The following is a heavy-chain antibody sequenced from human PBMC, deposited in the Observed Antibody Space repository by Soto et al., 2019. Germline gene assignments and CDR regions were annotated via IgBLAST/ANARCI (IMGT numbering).Heavy chain of an antibody. CDR2: IYTSGST. D-gene: IGHD3-22*01. V-gene: IGHV4-4*07. CDR3: AREPYYYDSSGYYYASYGAFDI. Sequence: SETLSLTCTVSGGSISSYYWSWIRQPAGKGLEWIGRIYTSGSTNYNPSLKSRVTMSVDTSKNQFSLKLSSVTAADTAVYYCAREPYYYDSSGYYYASYGAFDIWGQGTMVTVSS. J-gene: IGHJ3*02. CDR1: GGSISSYY.